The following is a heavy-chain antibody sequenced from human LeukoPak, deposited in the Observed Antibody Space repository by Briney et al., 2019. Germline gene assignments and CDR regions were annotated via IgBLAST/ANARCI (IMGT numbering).Heavy chain of an antibody. Sequence: PGGSLRLSCAASGFPFSSYSMTWVRQAPGKGLEWVANIKPDGTTKFYVDSVKGRFTISRDNALNSLYLQMNSLRAEDTALYYCAREVSEGFDFWGQGTLVTVSS. J-gene: IGHJ4*02. CDR1: GFPFSSYS. D-gene: IGHD3-22*01. CDR2: IKPDGTTK. CDR3: AREVSEGFDF. V-gene: IGHV3-7*01.